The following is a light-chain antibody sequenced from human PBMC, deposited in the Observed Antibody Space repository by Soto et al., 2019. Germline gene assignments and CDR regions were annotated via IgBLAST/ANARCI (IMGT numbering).Light chain of an antibody. CDR1: TSDVGTYNL. CDR2: EGS. J-gene: IGLJ2*01. V-gene: IGLV2-23*01. Sequence: QSALTQPASVSGSPGQSITVSCTGTTSDVGTYNLVSWFQQHPGRAPKLIIYEGSKRPSGVSDRFSGSKSGNTASLTISGLQAEDEADYYCCSYAGSNNLGMIFGGGTKLTVL. CDR3: CSYAGSNNLGMI.